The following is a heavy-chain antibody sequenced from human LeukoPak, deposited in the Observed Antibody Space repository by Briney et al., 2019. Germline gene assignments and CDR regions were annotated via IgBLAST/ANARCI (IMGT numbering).Heavy chain of an antibody. V-gene: IGHV3-15*01. CDR3: TTVQQWLAQALGY. CDR1: GFTFSRYP. J-gene: IGHJ4*02. Sequence: GTSLRLSCAASGFTFSRYPMHWIRQAPGKGLEWVGHIKKKSDGGTTDYAAPVKGRFTISRDDSKDTLYLQMNSLKTEDTGVYYCTTVQQWLAQALGYWGQGTLVTVSS. D-gene: IGHD6-19*01. CDR2: IKKKSDGGTT.